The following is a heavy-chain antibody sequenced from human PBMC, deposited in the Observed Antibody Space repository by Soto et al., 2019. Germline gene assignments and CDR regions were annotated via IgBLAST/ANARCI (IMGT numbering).Heavy chain of an antibody. Sequence: GESLKISCKVFGYNFGNFWIGGVRQIPGKGLECMGIINLGDSDTRYSPSFQGQVTISADKSINTAYLQWSSLKASDTAIYYCARHDHTRSNYYYDYWGQGTLVTVSS. CDR1: GYNFGNFW. CDR2: INLGDSDT. J-gene: IGHJ4*02. CDR3: ARHDHTRSNYYYDY. V-gene: IGHV5-51*01. D-gene: IGHD2-2*01.